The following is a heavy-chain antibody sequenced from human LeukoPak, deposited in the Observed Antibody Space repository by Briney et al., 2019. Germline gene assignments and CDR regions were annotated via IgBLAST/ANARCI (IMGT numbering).Heavy chain of an antibody. V-gene: IGHV3-72*01. Sequence: PGGSLRLSCAVSGLTFSDHYMDWVRQAPGKGLEWVGRSRNKANSFTTEYAASVKARFTILRDDSNNSLYLQMNSLKTEDTAMYYCARASYGSGSYYYDYWGQGTLVTVSS. CDR2: SRNKANSFTT. J-gene: IGHJ4*02. D-gene: IGHD3-10*01. CDR3: ARASYGSGSYYYDY. CDR1: GLTFSDHY.